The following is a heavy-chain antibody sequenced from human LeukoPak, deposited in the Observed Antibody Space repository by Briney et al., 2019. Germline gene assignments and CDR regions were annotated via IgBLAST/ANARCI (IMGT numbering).Heavy chain of an antibody. Sequence: PSETLSLTCTVSGGSISSGGYYWSWIRQHPGKGLEWIGYIYYSGSTYYNPSLKSRVTISVDTSKNQFSLKLSSVTAADTAVYYRARDIVVVPAAMNYYYYYGMDVWGQGTTVTVS. CDR2: IYYSGST. D-gene: IGHD2-2*01. V-gene: IGHV4-31*03. J-gene: IGHJ6*02. CDR3: ARDIVVVPAAMNYYYYYGMDV. CDR1: GGSISSGGYY.